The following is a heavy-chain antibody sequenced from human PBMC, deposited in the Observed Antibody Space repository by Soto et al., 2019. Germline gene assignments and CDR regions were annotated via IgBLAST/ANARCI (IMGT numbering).Heavy chain of an antibody. V-gene: IGHV4-34*01. J-gene: IGHJ4*02. CDR3: ASYSGSYVDY. D-gene: IGHD1-26*01. Sequence: SETLSLTCAVYGGSFSGYYWSWIRQPPGKGLEWIGEINHSGSTNYNPSLKSRVTISVDTSKNQFSLKLSSVTAADTAVYYCASYSGSYVDYWGQGTLVTVSS. CDR2: INHSGST. CDR1: GGSFSGYY.